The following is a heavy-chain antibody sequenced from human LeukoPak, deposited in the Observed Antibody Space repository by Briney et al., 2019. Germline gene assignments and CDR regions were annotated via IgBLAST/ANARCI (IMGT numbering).Heavy chain of an antibody. Sequence: GGSLRLSCAASGFTFSNYNMNWVRQAPGKGLEWVSYITSRSSSIYYEDSVKGRFTISRDNAQNSLYLQMNSLRDEDTAVYYCARDSRFGKLLIPYFDYWGQGTLVTVSS. D-gene: IGHD3-10*01. CDR2: ITSRSSSI. CDR3: ARDSRFGKLLIPYFDY. CDR1: GFTFSNYN. J-gene: IGHJ4*02. V-gene: IGHV3-48*02.